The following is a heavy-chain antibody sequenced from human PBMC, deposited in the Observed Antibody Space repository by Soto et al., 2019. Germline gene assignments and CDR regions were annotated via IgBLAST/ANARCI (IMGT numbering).Heavy chain of an antibody. CDR2: IYSGGAT. J-gene: IGHJ6*02. D-gene: IGHD3-16*01. CDR1: GFDVSTNH. V-gene: IGHV3-66*01. CDR3: VRNYGAV. Sequence: EVQLVESGGGLVQPGGSLRLSCAVSGFDVSTNHMTWVRQAPGKGLEWVSIIYSGGATDYAASVKGRLTISRDNSENTLHLQMNSRRGEDTAKYYCVRNYGAVWGQGTTVIVSS.